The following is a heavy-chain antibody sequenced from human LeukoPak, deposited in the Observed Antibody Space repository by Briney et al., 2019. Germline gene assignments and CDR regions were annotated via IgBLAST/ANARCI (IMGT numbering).Heavy chain of an antibody. V-gene: IGHV3-30*02. CDR3: AKDLGYYDFWSGRDEDWFDP. Sequence: PGGSLRLSCAASGFTFSSYGMHWVRQAPGKGLEWVAFVRYDGSNKYYADSVKGRFTISRDNSKNTLYLQMNSLRAEDTAVYYCAKDLGYYDFWSGRDEDWFDPWGQGTLVTVSS. CDR1: GFTFSSYG. D-gene: IGHD3-3*01. J-gene: IGHJ5*02. CDR2: VRYDGSNK.